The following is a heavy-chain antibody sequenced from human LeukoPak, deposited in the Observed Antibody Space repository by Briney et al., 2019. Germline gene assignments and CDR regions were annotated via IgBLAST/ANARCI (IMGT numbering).Heavy chain of an antibody. CDR2: INSDGSST. D-gene: IGHD3-10*01. J-gene: IGHJ4*02. CDR3: AIIRGVITDLDY. CDR1: GFTFSSYW. Sequence: QPGGSLRLSCAASGFTFSSYWMHWVRQAPGKGLVWVSRINSDGSSTRYADSVKGRFTMSRDNAKNTLYLQMNSLRAEDTAVYYCAIIRGVITDLDYWGQGTLVTVSS. V-gene: IGHV3-74*01.